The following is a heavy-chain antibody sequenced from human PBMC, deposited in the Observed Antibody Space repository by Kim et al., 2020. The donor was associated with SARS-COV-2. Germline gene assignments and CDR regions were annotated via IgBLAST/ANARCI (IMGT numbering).Heavy chain of an antibody. Sequence: ADSLKGRVTIPRDNSKNTLYLQRNSLRAEDTAVYYCARRGAAASYYFDYWGQGTLVTVSS. J-gene: IGHJ4*02. CDR3: ARRGAAASYYFDY. V-gene: IGHV3-30*07. D-gene: IGHD6-13*01.